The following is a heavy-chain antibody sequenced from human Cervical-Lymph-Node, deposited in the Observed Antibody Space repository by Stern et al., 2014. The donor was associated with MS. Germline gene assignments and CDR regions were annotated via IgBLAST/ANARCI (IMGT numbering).Heavy chain of an antibody. CDR3: ATSPIAGKHY. Sequence: VQLVDSGGGAVQPGMSLRLSCVASEFTFSPYAMHCVRQAPGKGLEWMAVISSHGNNTYYVDSVKGRFTIARDNSKNTLYLQMNSPRPEDTAIYYCATSPIAGKHYWGQGALVIVSS. CDR2: ISSHGNNT. CDR1: EFTFSPYA. D-gene: IGHD2-21*01. J-gene: IGHJ4*02. V-gene: IGHV3-30-3*01.